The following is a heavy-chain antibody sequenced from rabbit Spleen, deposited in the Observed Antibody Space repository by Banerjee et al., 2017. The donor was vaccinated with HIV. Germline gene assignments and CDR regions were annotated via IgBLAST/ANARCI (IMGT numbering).Heavy chain of an antibody. J-gene: IGHJ4*01. V-gene: IGHV1S40*01. Sequence: QSLEESGGDLVKPGASLTLTCTASGVSFSSSYDMCWVRQAPGKGLEWIGCIYTGNNKNYYASWAKGRFTISKTSSTMVTLQMTSLTAADTATYFCARDAGSYDYIDGYFNLWGQGTLVTVS. CDR2: IYTGNNKN. CDR3: ARDAGSYDYIDGYFNL. CDR1: GVSFSSSYD. D-gene: IGHD8-1*01.